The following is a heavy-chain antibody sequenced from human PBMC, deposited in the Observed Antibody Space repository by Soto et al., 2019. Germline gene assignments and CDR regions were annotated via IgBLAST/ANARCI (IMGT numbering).Heavy chain of an antibody. CDR1: GFTFSIYG. J-gene: IGHJ4*02. V-gene: IGHV3-30*18. D-gene: IGHD6-19*01. Sequence: PGGSLRLSCAASGFTFSIYGMHWVRQAPGKGLEWVAVISYDGSNKYYADSVKGRFTISRDNSKNTLYLQMNSLRAEDTAVYYCAKGSGWPPEYFDYWGQGTLVTVSS. CDR2: ISYDGSNK. CDR3: AKGSGWPPEYFDY.